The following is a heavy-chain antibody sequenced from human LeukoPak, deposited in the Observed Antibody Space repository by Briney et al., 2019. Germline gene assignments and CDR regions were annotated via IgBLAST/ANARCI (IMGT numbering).Heavy chain of an antibody. J-gene: IGHJ6*03. CDR3: ARMAARTDYYYYYYMDV. CDR2: IKQDGSEK. Sequence: PSETLSLTCAVYGGSFSGYYWSWVRQAPGKGLEWVANIKQDGSEKYYVDSVKGRFTISRDNAKNSLYLQMNSLRAEDTAVYYCARMAARTDYYYYYYMDVWGKGTTVTVSS. CDR1: GGSFSGYY. D-gene: IGHD6-6*01. V-gene: IGHV3-7*01.